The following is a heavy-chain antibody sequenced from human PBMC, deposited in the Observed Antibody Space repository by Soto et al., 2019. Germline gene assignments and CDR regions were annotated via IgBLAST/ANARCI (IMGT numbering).Heavy chain of an antibody. J-gene: IGHJ4*02. CDR3: ARPRYSFGTSGYYPSDY. CDR2: IYFSGSGTS. Sequence: KSSETLSLTCSVSGDFISNTTYYWGWVRQAPGKGLEWVGSIYFSGSGTSHYNPSLKSRVTISVDTSKNQFSLKLTSVTAADTAVYYCARPRYSFGTSGYYPSDYWGQGTLVTVAS. V-gene: IGHV4-39*01. D-gene: IGHD3-22*01. CDR1: GDFISNTTYY.